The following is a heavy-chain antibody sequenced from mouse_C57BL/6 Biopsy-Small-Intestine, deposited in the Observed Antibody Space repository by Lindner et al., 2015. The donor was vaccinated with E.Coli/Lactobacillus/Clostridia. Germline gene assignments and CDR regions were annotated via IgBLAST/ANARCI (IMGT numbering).Heavy chain of an antibody. CDR2: IYPGDGDT. V-gene: IGHV1-82*01. Sequence: VQLQESGPELVRPGASVKISCKASGYAFSSSWMNWVKQRPGKGLEWIGRIYPGDGDTDYNGKFKGKATLTADKSSSTSYMQLRSLTSEDSAVYFCADGYYGGFPYWGQGDSGHCLC. J-gene: IGHJ3*01. D-gene: IGHD2-3*01. CDR3: ADGYYGGFPY. CDR1: GYAFSSSW.